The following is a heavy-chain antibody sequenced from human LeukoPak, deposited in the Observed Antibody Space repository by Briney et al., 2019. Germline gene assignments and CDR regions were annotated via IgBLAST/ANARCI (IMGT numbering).Heavy chain of an antibody. Sequence: SETLSLTCNVSGVSISSYYWSWIRQPPGKGLEWIGETNHSGSTNYNPSLKSRVTISVDTSKNQFSLKLSSVTAADTAVYYCARRSLRGSGSYYSGPFDPWGQGTLVTVSS. CDR3: ARRSLRGSGSYYSGPFDP. CDR2: TNHSGST. CDR1: GVSISSYY. V-gene: IGHV4-34*01. D-gene: IGHD3-10*01. J-gene: IGHJ5*02.